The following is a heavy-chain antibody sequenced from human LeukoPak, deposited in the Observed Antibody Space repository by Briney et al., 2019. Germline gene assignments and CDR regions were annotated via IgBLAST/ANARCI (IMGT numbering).Heavy chain of an antibody. D-gene: IGHD1-26*01. J-gene: IGHJ4*02. Sequence: ASVKVSCKASGYTFTGYYIFWMRQAPGQGLEWMGWINPKNGTTKYAQKSQGRVTLTRDTSISTAYMEISRVTYDDTAVYFCAGGVGSTAVLDHWGQGTLVTVSS. V-gene: IGHV1-2*02. CDR1: GYTFTGYY. CDR2: INPKNGTT. CDR3: AGGVGSTAVLDH.